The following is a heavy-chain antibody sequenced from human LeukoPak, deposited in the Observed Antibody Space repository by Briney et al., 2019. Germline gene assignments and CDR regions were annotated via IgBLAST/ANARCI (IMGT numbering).Heavy chain of an antibody. CDR1: ELKFITYG. J-gene: IGHJ3*02. V-gene: IGHV3-33*01. CDR2: IWYDGSNK. CDR3: ARDSGHAFDI. D-gene: IGHD6-25*01. Sequence: PGGSLRLSCVAPELKFITYGMHWVPKAPGKGREWVAVIWYDGSNKYYGDSVKGRFTISRDNSKNTLYLQMNSLRAEDTAVYYCARDSGHAFDIWGQGTMVTVSS.